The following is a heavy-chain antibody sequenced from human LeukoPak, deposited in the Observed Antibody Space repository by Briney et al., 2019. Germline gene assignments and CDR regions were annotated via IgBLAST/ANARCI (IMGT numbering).Heavy chain of an antibody. CDR3: ARQTGSYSWFDP. J-gene: IGHJ5*02. CDR1: GGTFSSYA. V-gene: IGHV1-69*04. Sequence: ASVKVSCKASGGTFSSYAISWVRRAPGQGLEWMGRIIPILGIANYAQKFQGRVTITADKSTSTAYMELSSLRSEDTAVYYCARQTGSYSWFDPWGQGTLVTVSS. D-gene: IGHD3-10*01. CDR2: IIPILGIA.